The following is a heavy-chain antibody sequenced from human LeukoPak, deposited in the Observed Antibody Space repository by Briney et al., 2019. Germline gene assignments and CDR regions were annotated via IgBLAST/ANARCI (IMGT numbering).Heavy chain of an antibody. CDR2: ISSSSSYI. Sequence: PGGSLRLSCATSGFTFSSYNMNWVRQAPGKGLEWVSSISSSSSYIYYADSVKGRFTISRDNAKNSLYLQMNSLRAEDTAVYYCAGENYARDPGMDVWGQGTTVTVSS. J-gene: IGHJ6*02. CDR1: GFTFSSYN. D-gene: IGHD1-7*01. CDR3: AGENYARDPGMDV. V-gene: IGHV3-21*01.